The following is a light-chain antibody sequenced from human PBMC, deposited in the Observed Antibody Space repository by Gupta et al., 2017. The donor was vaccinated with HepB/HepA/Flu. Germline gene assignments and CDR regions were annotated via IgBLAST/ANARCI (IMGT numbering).Light chain of an antibody. Sequence: QSALTQSRSVSGSPGQSVTISCTGISSDIGAYDYVSWYPQHPGKAPKLIIHGVNKRPSGVPDRFSGSKSDNTASLTISGLQAEDDADYYCCSYAGNNNQVFGGGTKLTVL. V-gene: IGLV2-11*01. J-gene: IGLJ2*01. CDR3: CSYAGNNNQV. CDR2: GVN. CDR1: SSDIGAYDY.